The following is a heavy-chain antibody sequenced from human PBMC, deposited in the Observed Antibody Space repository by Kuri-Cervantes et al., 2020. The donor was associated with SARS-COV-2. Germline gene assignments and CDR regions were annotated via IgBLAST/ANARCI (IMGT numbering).Heavy chain of an antibody. D-gene: IGHD3-3*01. CDR2: IDPSGGST. CDR3: ARDQKLVPYPEWLLYDY. CDR1: GYTFTSYY. V-gene: IGHV1-46*01. J-gene: IGHJ4*02. Sequence: ASVKVSCKASGYTFTSYYMHWVRQAPGQGLEWMGIIDPSGGSTNYAQNFQGRVTMTRDTSTSTVYMELRSLRSDDTAVYYCARDQKLVPYPEWLLYDYWGQGTLVTVSS.